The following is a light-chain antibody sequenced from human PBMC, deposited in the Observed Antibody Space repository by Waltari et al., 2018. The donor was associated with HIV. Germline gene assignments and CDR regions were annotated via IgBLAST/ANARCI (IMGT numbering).Light chain of an antibody. Sequence: RVTITCRASQTISSYLQWYQLKPGRAPNLLIFAASSLQRGVPSRFSGSGSETDFTLTISDVQPEDSAIYYCQQSYSTSWTFGQGTKVEIK. CDR3: QQSYSTSWT. CDR1: QTISSY. CDR2: AAS. V-gene: IGKV1-39*01. J-gene: IGKJ1*01.